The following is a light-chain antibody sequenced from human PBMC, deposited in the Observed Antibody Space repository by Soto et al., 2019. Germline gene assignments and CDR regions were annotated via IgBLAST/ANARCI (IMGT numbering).Light chain of an antibody. CDR1: QSVSSSY. CDR2: GAS. V-gene: IGKV3-20*01. J-gene: IGKJ1*01. CDR3: HQYGSSPWT. Sequence: EIVLTQSPGTLSLSPGERATLSCRASQSVSSSYLAWYQQKPGQAPRLLIYGASSRATGIPDRFSGSGSGTDFTLIISRLEPEDFAVYYCHQYGSSPWTFGQGTKVEMK.